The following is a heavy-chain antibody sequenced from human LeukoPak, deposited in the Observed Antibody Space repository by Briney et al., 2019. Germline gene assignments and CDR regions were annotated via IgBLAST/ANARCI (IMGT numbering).Heavy chain of an antibody. D-gene: IGHD2-8*01. CDR3: ATVASQRQSMVFYFDY. V-gene: IGHV1-69*06. CDR1: GGTFTSYA. J-gene: IGHJ4*02. CDR2: IIPIFGTA. Sequence: GASVKVSCKASGGTFTSYAISWVRQAPGQGLEWMGGIIPIFGTANYAQKFQGRVTITADKSTSTAYMELSSLRSEDTAVYYCATVASQRQSMVFYFDYWGQGTLVTVSS.